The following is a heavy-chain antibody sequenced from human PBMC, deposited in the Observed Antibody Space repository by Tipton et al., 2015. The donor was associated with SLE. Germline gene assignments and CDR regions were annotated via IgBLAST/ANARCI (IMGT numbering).Heavy chain of an antibody. CDR2: IRSKAYSGTA. D-gene: IGHD3-3*01. J-gene: IGHJ4*02. CDR3: AKRFWSGLIDY. CDR1: GFTFGDYA. Sequence: SLRLSCTASGFTFGDYAMTWVRQAPGKGLEWISFIRSKAYSGTAEYAASVKGRFTISRDDSKSIAYLQMNSLKTEDTAVYYCAKRFWSGLIDYWGQGTLVTISS. V-gene: IGHV3-49*04.